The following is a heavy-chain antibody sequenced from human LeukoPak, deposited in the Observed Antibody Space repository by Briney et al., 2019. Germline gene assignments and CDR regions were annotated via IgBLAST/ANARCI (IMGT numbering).Heavy chain of an antibody. CDR2: ISGSGSII. J-gene: IGHJ3*02. D-gene: IGHD3-9*01. CDR1: GATFSSDE. Sequence: GGSLRLSCAGSGATFSSDEMNWVRQAPGKGLEWISYISGSGSIIYYADSVKGRFTISRDNARRSLYLQMNSLKTEDTAVYYCSTRIYDILTGPPDAFDIWGQGTMVTVSS. CDR3: STRIYDILTGPPDAFDI. V-gene: IGHV3-48*03.